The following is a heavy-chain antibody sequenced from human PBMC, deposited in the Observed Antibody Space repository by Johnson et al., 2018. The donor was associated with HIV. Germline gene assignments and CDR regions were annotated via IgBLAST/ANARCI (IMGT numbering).Heavy chain of an antibody. D-gene: IGHD2-15*01. CDR3: SKDQFHKGGGSLVDGFDI. CDR2: IRYDGSYN. J-gene: IGHJ3*02. V-gene: IGHV3-30*02. Sequence: QVQLVESGGGLVQPGGSLRLSCPASDFTFSSYGMHWVRQAPGKGLEWVAFIRYDGSYNYYVDSVTGRFTISRDNSKNTLYLQMNSLRAEDTAVYYCSKDQFHKGGGSLVDGFDIWGQGTMVTVSS. CDR1: DFTFSSYG.